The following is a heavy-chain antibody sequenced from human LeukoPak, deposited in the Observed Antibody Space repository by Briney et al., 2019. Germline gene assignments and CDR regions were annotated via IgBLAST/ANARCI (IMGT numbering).Heavy chain of an antibody. V-gene: IGHV1-69*05. J-gene: IGHJ4*02. D-gene: IGHD4-17*01. CDR3: ARDFGDYGDFYFDF. CDR1: GGTFSSYA. Sequence: SVKVSCKASGGTFSSYAISWVRQAPGQGLEWMGGIIPIFGTANYAQKFQGRVTITTDESTSTAYMELSSLRSEGTAVYYCARDFGDYGDFYFDFWGQGTLVTVSS. CDR2: IIPIFGTA.